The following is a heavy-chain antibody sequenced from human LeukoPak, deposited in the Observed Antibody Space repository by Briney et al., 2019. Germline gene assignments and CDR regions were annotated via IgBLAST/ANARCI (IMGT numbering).Heavy chain of an antibody. CDR1: GFTFSSYW. J-gene: IGHJ4*02. CDR3: ARDKSGSYPDY. D-gene: IGHD1-26*01. CDR2: INQDGGEE. V-gene: IGHV3-7*03. Sequence: GGSLRLSCAASGFTFSSYWMSWVRQAPGKGLEWVATINQDGGEEYYVDSVKGRFTISRDNAKNSLYLQMNSLRAEDTAVYYCARDKSGSYPDYWGQGTLVTVSS.